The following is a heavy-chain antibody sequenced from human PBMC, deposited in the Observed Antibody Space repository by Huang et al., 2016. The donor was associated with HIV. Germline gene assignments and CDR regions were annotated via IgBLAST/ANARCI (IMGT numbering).Heavy chain of an antibody. D-gene: IGHD4-4*01. CDR3: ARQRAYGSTYADY. CDR2: IYPGDSDT. Sequence: EVQLVQSGAEVKKSGESLKISCKGSGYKFTSYWIGWVRQTPGKGLEWMWIIYPGDSDTRYRPSFQGQVTISADKSISTAYLQWSSLEASDTAMYYCARQRAYGSTYADYWGQGTLVTVSS. J-gene: IGHJ4*02. CDR1: GYKFTSYW. V-gene: IGHV5-51*01.